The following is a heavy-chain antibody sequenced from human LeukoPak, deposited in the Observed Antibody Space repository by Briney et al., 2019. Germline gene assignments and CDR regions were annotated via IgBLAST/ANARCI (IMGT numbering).Heavy chain of an antibody. J-gene: IGHJ4*02. Sequence: GGSLRLSCAASGFTFSSYSMNWVRQAPGKGLEWVAVISYDGSNKYYADSVKGRFTISRDNSKNTLYLQMNSLRAEDTAVYYCARRTTKKNYSDFILDYWGQGTLVTVSS. D-gene: IGHD4-11*01. CDR1: GFTFSSYS. V-gene: IGHV3-30*03. CDR3: ARRTTKKNYSDFILDY. CDR2: ISYDGSNK.